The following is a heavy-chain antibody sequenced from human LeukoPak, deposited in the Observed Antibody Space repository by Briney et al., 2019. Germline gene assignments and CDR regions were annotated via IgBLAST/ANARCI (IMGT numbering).Heavy chain of an antibody. CDR3: AKDLGLSSSENWFDP. V-gene: IGHV3-23*01. D-gene: IGHD6-13*01. CDR1: GFTFSSYA. J-gene: IGHJ5*02. Sequence: GGSLRLSCAASGFTFSSYAMSWVRQAPGKGLEWVSGISDSGGSTYYADSVKGRFTIFRDNSKNTLHLQMNILRAEDTAVYYCAKDLGLSSSENWFDPWGQGTLVTVSS. CDR2: ISDSGGST.